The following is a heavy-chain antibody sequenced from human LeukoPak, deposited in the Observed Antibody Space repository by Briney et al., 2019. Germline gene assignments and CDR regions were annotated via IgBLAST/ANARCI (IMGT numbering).Heavy chain of an antibody. V-gene: IGHV4-34*01. CDR1: GGSFSGYY. D-gene: IGHD3-22*01. CDR3: ARAANYDSSGYFGLYYYYYGMDV. J-gene: IGHJ6*02. Sequence: SETLSLTCAVYGGSFSGYYWSWIRQPPGKGLEWIGEINHSGSTNYNPSLKSRVTISVDTSKNQFSLKLSSVTAADTAVYYCARAANYDSSGYFGLYYYYYGMDVRGQGTTVTVSS. CDR2: INHSGST.